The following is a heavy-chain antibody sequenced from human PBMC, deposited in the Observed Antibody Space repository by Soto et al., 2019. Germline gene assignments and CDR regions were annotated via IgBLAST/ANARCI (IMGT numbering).Heavy chain of an antibody. CDR1: GYTCTSYW. Sequence: GESLKISCKGSGYTCTSYWIAWVRQMPGTGLEWMGIIFPGDSDTRYSPSFQGQVTISADKSISTAYLQWSSLKAADTAMYYGARPRGYCSGSTCHFYFDYWGQGTVVTVSS. CDR2: IFPGDSDT. CDR3: ARPRGYCSGSTCHFYFDY. V-gene: IGHV5-51*01. J-gene: IGHJ4*02. D-gene: IGHD2-15*01.